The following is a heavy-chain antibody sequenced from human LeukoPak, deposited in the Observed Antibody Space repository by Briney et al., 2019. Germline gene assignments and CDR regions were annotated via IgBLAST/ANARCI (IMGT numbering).Heavy chain of an antibody. J-gene: IGHJ4*02. Sequence: GGSLRLSCAASGFTFSDYYMSWIRQAPGKGLEWVSYISSSGSTIYYADSVKGRFTISRDNAKNSLYLQMNSLRAEDTAVYYCARDMFLSSSWRDYWGQGTLVTVSS. CDR2: ISSSGSTI. CDR3: ARDMFLSSSWRDY. V-gene: IGHV3-11*01. CDR1: GFTFSDYY. D-gene: IGHD6-13*01.